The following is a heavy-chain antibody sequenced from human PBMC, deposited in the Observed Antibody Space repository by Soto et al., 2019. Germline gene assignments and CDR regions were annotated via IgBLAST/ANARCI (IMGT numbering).Heavy chain of an antibody. CDR1: GGSISSYY. CDR2: IYYSGST. V-gene: IGHV4-59*01. J-gene: IGHJ4*02. Sequence: QVQLQESGPGLVKPSETLSLTCTVSGGSISSYYWSWIRQPPGKGLEWIGYIYYSGSTNYNPSLKSRVTISVDTSKNQFSLNLSSGTAADTAVYYCARLGRLRWHLDYWGQGTLVTVSS. D-gene: IGHD4-17*01. CDR3: ARLGRLRWHLDY.